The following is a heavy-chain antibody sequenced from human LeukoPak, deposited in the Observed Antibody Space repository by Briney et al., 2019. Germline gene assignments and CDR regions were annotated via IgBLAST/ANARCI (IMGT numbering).Heavy chain of an antibody. CDR1: GGSISSSSYY. CDR2: IYYSGST. J-gene: IGHJ5*02. Sequence: SETLSLTCAVYGGSISSSSYYWGWIRQPPGKGLEWIGSIYYSGSTYYNPSLKSRVTISVDTSKNQFSLKLSSVTAADTAVYYCARHIIAGRWLQWKRLCWFDPWGQGTLVTVSS. D-gene: IGHD5-24*01. CDR3: ARHIIAGRWLQWKRLCWFDP. V-gene: IGHV4-39*01.